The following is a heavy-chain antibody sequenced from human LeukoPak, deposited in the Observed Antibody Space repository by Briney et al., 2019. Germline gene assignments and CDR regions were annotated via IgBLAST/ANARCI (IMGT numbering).Heavy chain of an antibody. CDR2: IYYSGST. J-gene: IGHJ5*02. CDR3: ARDGSYSGGGWFDP. Sequence: SETLSLTCTVSGGSISSHYWSWVRQPPGKGLEWIGYIYYSGSTNYNPSLKSRVTISVDTSKNQFSLKLSSVTAADTAVYYCARDGSYSGGGWFDPWGQGTLVTVSS. CDR1: GGSISSHY. D-gene: IGHD1-26*01. V-gene: IGHV4-59*11.